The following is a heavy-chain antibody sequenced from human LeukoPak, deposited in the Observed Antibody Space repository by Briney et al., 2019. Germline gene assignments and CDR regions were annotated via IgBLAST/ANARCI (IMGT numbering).Heavy chain of an antibody. Sequence: GGSLRLSCAASGFSFISYSMHWVRQAPGKGLEWVSSISSSGGYIYYADSLKGRFTISRDNAKNSVYLEMNSLRADDTAVYYCARSARLMKGVVEVTALDDWGQGTLVTVSS. CDR2: ISSSGGYI. J-gene: IGHJ4*02. V-gene: IGHV3-21*01. CDR3: ARSARLMKGVVEVTALDD. D-gene: IGHD3-3*01. CDR1: GFSFISYS.